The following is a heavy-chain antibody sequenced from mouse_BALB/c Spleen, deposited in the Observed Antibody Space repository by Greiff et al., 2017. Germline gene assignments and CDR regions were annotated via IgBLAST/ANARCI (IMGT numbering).Heavy chain of an antibody. Sequence: EVQLKESGGGLVQPGGSLKLSCAASGFTFSSYGMSWVRQTPDKSLELVATINSNGGSNYYPDSVKGRFTISSDTAKNALFLQMSSLKYEDTAMYYCTRGLANYYAMDYWGQGTSVTVSS. V-gene: IGHV5-6-3*01. CDR2: INSNGGSN. CDR1: GFTFSSYG. CDR3: TRGLANYYAMDY. J-gene: IGHJ4*01. D-gene: IGHD1-1*01.